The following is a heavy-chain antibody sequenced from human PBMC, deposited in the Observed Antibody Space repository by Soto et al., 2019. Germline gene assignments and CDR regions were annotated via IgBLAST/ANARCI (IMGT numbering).Heavy chain of an antibody. CDR3: ARGQSGKLRWPYYYYGMDV. Sequence: PSETLSLTCAVYGGSFIGYYWSWIRQPPGKGLEWIGEINHSGSTNYNPSLKSRVTISVDTSKNQFSLKLSSVTAADTAVYYCARGQSGKLRWPYYYYGMDVWGQGTTVTVSS. CDR2: INHSGST. J-gene: IGHJ6*02. CDR1: GGSFIGYY. V-gene: IGHV4-34*01. D-gene: IGHD2-15*01.